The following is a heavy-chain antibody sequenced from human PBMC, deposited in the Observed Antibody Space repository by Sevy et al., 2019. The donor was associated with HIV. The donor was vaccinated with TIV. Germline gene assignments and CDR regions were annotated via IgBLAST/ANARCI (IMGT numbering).Heavy chain of an antibody. D-gene: IGHD3-22*01. CDR1: GVTFSNYG. V-gene: IGHV3-33*01. CDR3: ARGGDFNDRSAKRDFDY. J-gene: IGHJ4*02. Sequence: LSLTCAASGVTFSNYGMHWVRQAPGKGLEWVAVIWNDGSNKYYADSVKGRFTISRDNSKNTLYLQMNSLRVEDTAVYFCARGGDFNDRSAKRDFDYWGQGTLVTVSS. CDR2: IWNDGSNK.